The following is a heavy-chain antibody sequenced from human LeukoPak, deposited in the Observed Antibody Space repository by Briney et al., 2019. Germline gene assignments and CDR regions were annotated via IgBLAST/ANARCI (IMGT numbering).Heavy chain of an antibody. CDR2: ISAYNGNT. CDR1: GYTFTSYG. J-gene: IGHJ6*03. Sequence: ASVKVSCKASGYTFTSYGISWVRQAPGQGLEWMGWISAYNGNTNYEQKLQGRVTMTTDTSTSTVYMELRSLRSDDTAVYYCARGFGSGYLALAYYYYMDVWGKGTTVTVSS. CDR3: ARGFGSGYLALAYYYYMDV. D-gene: IGHD3-3*01. V-gene: IGHV1-18*01.